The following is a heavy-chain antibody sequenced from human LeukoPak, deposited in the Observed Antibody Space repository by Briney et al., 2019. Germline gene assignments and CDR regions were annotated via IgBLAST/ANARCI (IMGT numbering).Heavy chain of an antibody. Sequence: PSETLSLTCTVSGGSISSYYWSWIRQPPGKGLEWTGNIYYTGTTNYNPSLNSRVTISVDTSKNQFSLKLSSVTAADTAVYYCARVNSAWYGALDYWGQGTMVTVSS. CDR1: GGSISSYY. CDR2: IYYTGTT. V-gene: IGHV4-59*01. CDR3: ARVNSAWYGALDY. D-gene: IGHD6-19*01. J-gene: IGHJ4*02.